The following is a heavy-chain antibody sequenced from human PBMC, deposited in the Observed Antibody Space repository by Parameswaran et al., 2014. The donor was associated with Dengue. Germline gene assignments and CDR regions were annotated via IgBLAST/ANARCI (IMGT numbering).Heavy chain of an antibody. D-gene: IGHD2/OR15-2a*01. CDR2: IYYSGST. J-gene: IGHJ5*02. CDR3: ARGIGPKGFDP. Sequence: PGKGLEWIGYIYYSGSTNYNPSLKSRVTISVDTSKNQFSLKLSSVTAADTAVYYCARGIGPKGFDPWGQGTLVTVSS. V-gene: IGHV4-59*13.